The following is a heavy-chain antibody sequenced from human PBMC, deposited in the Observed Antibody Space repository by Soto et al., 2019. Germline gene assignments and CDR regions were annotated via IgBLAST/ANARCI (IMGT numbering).Heavy chain of an antibody. D-gene: IGHD3-22*01. Sequence: SGTLSLTCAASGDSISTYYWSWIRQPPGKGLEWIGYIYYSGSTYYNPSLKSRVTISVDTSKNQFSLKLSSVTAAETAVYYCARLNYYDSSGYYIRPYYFDYWGQGTLVTVSS. CDR1: GDSISTYY. V-gene: IGHV4-59*12. J-gene: IGHJ4*02. CDR3: ARLNYYDSSGYYIRPYYFDY. CDR2: IYYSGST.